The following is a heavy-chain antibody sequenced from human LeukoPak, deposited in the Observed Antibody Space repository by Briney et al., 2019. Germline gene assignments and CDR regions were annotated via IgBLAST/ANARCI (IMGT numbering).Heavy chain of an antibody. J-gene: IGHJ4*02. CDR1: GGTFSSYA. V-gene: IGHV1-69*05. CDR3: ATRRYCTNGVCPDY. CDR2: IIPIFGTA. Sequence: VASVKVSCKASGGTFSSYAISWVRQAPGQGLEVLGRIIPIFGTANYAQKFQGRVTITTDESTRTAYMELSSLRSEDTAVYYCATRRYCTNGVCPDYWGQGTLVTVSS. D-gene: IGHD2-8*01.